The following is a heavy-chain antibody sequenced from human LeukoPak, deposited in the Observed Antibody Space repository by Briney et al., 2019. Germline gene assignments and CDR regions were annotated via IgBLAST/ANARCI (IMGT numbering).Heavy chain of an antibody. D-gene: IGHD2-2*01. V-gene: IGHV4-34*01. CDR2: INHSGST. CDR1: GGSFSGYY. J-gene: IGHJ4*02. CDR3: ARGRCSSTSCYPGGY. Sequence: PSETLSLTCAVYGGSFSGYYWSWIRQPPGKGLELIGEINHSGSTNYNPSLKSRVTISVDTSKNQFSLKLSSVTAADTAVYYCARGRCSSTSCYPGGYWGQGTLVTVSS.